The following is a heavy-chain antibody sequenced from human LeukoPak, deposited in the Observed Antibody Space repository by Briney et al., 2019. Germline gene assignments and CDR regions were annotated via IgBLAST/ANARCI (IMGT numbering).Heavy chain of an antibody. CDR2: IHSGGIT. V-gene: IGHV3-66*02. CDR3: ARYYGSGRGYYGLDV. CDR1: GFTVSNIY. Sequence: PGGSLRLSCAASGFTVSNIYMSWVRQAPGTGLEWVSIIHSGGITHYADSVKGRFTISRDNSKNTLYLQMNSLRAEDTAVYYCARYYGSGRGYYGLDVWGQGTTVTVFS. D-gene: IGHD3-10*01. J-gene: IGHJ6*02.